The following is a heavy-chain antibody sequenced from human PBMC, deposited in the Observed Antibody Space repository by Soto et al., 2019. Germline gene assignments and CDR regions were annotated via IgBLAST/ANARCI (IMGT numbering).Heavy chain of an antibody. D-gene: IGHD2-2*01. Sequence: GESLKISGKGSGYSFTSYWISWVRQMPGKGLEWMGRIDPSDSYTNYSPSFQGHVTISADKSISTAYLQWSSLKASDTAMYYCAWTSDIVVVPAAPGAFDIWGQGTMVTVSS. CDR3: AWTSDIVVVPAAPGAFDI. CDR1: GYSFTSYW. CDR2: IDPSDSYT. J-gene: IGHJ3*02. V-gene: IGHV5-10-1*01.